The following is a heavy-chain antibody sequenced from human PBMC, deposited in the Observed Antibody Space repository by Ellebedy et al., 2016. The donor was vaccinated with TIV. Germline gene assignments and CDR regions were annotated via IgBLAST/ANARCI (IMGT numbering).Heavy chain of an antibody. CDR1: GFTFSSYR. CDR2: IKSKTDGGTT. J-gene: IGHJ4*02. CDR3: ARDPREWLVRVYFDC. V-gene: IGHV3-15*06. Sequence: GESLKISCAASGFTFSSYRRNWVRQAPGKGLEWVGRIKSKTDGGTTYYAAPVKGRFTISRDDSKNTLYLKMNSLRAEDTAVYYCARDPREWLVRVYFDCWGQGTLVTVSS. D-gene: IGHD6-19*01.